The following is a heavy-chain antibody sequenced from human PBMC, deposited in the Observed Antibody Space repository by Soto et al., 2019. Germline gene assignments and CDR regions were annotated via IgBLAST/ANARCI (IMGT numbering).Heavy chain of an antibody. Sequence: QVQVLQSGAEVKKPGSSVKVSCRASGGSFERYSISWVRQAPGQGLEWMGGIVPIFGTTNYAQRFQGRLDITADESTSTAYMELRNLRADDTAVYYCARPDEGGYQSTHHYYYALDIWGQGTAVTVTS. V-gene: IGHV1-69*01. CDR1: GGSFERYS. CDR3: ARPDEGGYQSTHHYYYALDI. J-gene: IGHJ6*02. D-gene: IGHD3-16*02. CDR2: IVPIFGTT.